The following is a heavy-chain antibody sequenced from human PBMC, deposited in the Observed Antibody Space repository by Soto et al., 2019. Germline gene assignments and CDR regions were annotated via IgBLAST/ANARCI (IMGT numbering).Heavy chain of an antibody. Sequence: GGSLRLSCAASGFTFSTYAMSWVRQAPGKGLEWVSAISGRGGGTFYADSVKGRFTIARDNSKNTLFLQMNSLRAEDTAVYFCARQMTSSTNYYDYWGQGTLVTVSS. D-gene: IGHD2-2*01. CDR2: ISGRGGGT. J-gene: IGHJ4*02. CDR1: GFTFSTYA. CDR3: ARQMTSSTNYYDY. V-gene: IGHV3-23*01.